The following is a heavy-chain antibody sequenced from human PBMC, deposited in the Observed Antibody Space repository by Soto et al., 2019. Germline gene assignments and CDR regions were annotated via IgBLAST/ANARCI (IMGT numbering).Heavy chain of an antibody. CDR2: INHSGST. CDR3: ARAPEYSSSSEYYYYYMDV. V-gene: IGHV4-34*01. Sequence: SETLSLTCAVYGGSFSGYYWSWIRQPPGKGLEWIGEINHSGSTNYNPSLKSRVTISVDTSKNQFSLKLSSVTAADTAVYYCARAPEYSSSSEYYYYYMDVWGKGTTVTVSS. D-gene: IGHD6-6*01. CDR1: GGSFSGYY. J-gene: IGHJ6*03.